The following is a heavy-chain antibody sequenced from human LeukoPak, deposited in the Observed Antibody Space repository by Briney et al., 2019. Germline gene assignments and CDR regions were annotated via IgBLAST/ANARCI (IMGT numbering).Heavy chain of an antibody. Sequence: PSETLSLTCAVYGGSFSGYYWSWIRQPPGKGLEWIGSIYYSGSTYYNPSLKSRVTISVDTSKNQFSLKLSSVTAADTAVYYCARDHGVGNNWFDPWGQGTLVTVSS. J-gene: IGHJ5*02. CDR2: IYYSGST. D-gene: IGHD4-23*01. CDR1: GGSFSGYY. V-gene: IGHV4-34*01. CDR3: ARDHGVGNNWFDP.